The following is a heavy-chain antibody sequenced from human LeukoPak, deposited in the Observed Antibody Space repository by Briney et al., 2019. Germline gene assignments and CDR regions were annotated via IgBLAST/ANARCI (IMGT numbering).Heavy chain of an antibody. V-gene: IGHV4-59*10. CDR1: GGSFSGYY. Sequence: SETLSLTCAVYGGSFSGYYWSWIRQPAGKGLEWIGRIYTSGSTNYSPSLKSRVTISVDTSKNQFSLKLSSVTAADTAVYYCARSPTVTTPYYYYYMDVWGKGTTVIISS. CDR2: IYTSGST. D-gene: IGHD4-17*01. CDR3: ARSPTVTTPYYYYYMDV. J-gene: IGHJ6*03.